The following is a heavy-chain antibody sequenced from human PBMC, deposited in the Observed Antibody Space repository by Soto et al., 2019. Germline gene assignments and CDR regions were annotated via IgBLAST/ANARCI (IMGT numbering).Heavy chain of an antibody. J-gene: IGHJ6*02. CDR2: IRSKAYGGTT. CDR3: TRDLLELGYCSSTSCSSAYYYGMDV. V-gene: IGHV3-49*04. Sequence: SLRLSCTASGFTFGDYAMSWVRQAPGKGLEWVGFIRSKAYGGTTEYAASVKGRFTISRDDSKSIAYLQMNSLKTEDTAVYYCTRDLLELGYCSSTSCSSAYYYGMDVWGQGTTVTVSS. CDR1: GFTFGDYA. D-gene: IGHD2-2*01.